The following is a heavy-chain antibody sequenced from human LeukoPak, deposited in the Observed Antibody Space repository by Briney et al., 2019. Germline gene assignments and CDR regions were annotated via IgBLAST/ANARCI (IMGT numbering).Heavy chain of an antibody. J-gene: IGHJ4*02. CDR2: ISYDGSNK. CDR1: GFTFSSYS. V-gene: IGHV3-30*04. CDR3: AKDRGIRYFDLYY. Sequence: GGSLRLSCAASGFTFSSYSMHWVRQAPGKGLEWVAVISYDGSNKYYADSVKGRFTISRDNSKNTLYLQMNSLRAEDTAVYYCAKDRGIRYFDLYYWGQGTLVTVSS. D-gene: IGHD3-9*01.